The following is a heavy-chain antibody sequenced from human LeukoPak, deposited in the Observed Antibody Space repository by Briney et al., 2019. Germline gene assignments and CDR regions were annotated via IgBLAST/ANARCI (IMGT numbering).Heavy chain of an antibody. J-gene: IGHJ4*02. CDR2: IKQDGSEK. CDR1: GFTFSSYW. V-gene: IGHV3-7*01. Sequence: GGSLRPSCAASGFTFSSYWMSWVRQAPGKGLEWVANIKQDGSEKYYVDSVKGRFTISRDNAKNSLYLQMNSLRAEDTAVYYCARGGYSGSYLVDYFDYWGQGTLVTVSS. CDR3: ARGGYSGSYLVDYFDY. D-gene: IGHD1-26*01.